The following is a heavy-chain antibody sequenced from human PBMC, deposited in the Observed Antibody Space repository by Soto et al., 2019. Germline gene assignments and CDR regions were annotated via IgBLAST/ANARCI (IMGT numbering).Heavy chain of an antibody. CDR3: ARGPRASSGGTGAY. Sequence: EVQLVESRGGLVQPGGSLRLSCAASGFSFDSYWMHWVRQAPGQGPVWVSRIDYDGTTTNYADSVKGRFTISRDNAKNTLYLQMNSLRPEDTAVYYCARGPRASSGGTGAYWGQGTLVTVSS. D-gene: IGHD2-2*01. V-gene: IGHV3-74*01. CDR1: GFSFDSYW. CDR2: IDYDGTTT. J-gene: IGHJ1*01.